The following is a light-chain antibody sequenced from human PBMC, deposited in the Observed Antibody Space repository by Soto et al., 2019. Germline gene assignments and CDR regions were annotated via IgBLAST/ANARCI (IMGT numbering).Light chain of an antibody. CDR2: DAS. CDR3: QQRFNWPRFT. Sequence: EIVLTQSPATLSLSPGERATLSCRASQSVSNYLAWYQQKPGQAPRLLIYDASNRATGIPARFSGGGSGTDFTLTNCSLEPEDFAVYYCQQRFNWPRFTFGQGTKLEIK. V-gene: IGKV3-11*01. J-gene: IGKJ2*01. CDR1: QSVSNY.